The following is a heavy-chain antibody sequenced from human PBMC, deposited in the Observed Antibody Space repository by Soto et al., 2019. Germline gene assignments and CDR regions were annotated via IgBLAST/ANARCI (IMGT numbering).Heavy chain of an antibody. CDR2: IWYDGSNK. CDR3: ARDSDFWSGYYLDYYYGMDV. J-gene: IGHJ6*02. CDR1: GFTFSSYG. Sequence: PGGSLRLSCAASGFTFSSYGMHWVRQAPGKGLEWVAVIWYDGSNKYYADSVKGRFTISRDNSKNTLYLQMNSLRAEDTAVYYCARDSDFWSGYYLDYYYGMDVWGQGTTVTVSS. D-gene: IGHD3-3*01. V-gene: IGHV3-33*01.